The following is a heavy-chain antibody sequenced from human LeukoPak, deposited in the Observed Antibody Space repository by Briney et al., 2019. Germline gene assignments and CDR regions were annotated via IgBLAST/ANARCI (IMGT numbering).Heavy chain of an antibody. V-gene: IGHV4-34*01. CDR2: INHSGST. CDR3: ARCKDDSSGSSDEAFYI. CDR1: GGSFSGYY. Sequence: SETLSLTCAVYGGSFSGYYWSWIRQPPGKGLEWIGEINHSGSTNYNPSLKSRVTISVDTSKNQFSLKLSSVTAADTAVYDCARCKDDSSGSSDEAFYIWGQGTMVTVSS. J-gene: IGHJ3*02. D-gene: IGHD3-22*01.